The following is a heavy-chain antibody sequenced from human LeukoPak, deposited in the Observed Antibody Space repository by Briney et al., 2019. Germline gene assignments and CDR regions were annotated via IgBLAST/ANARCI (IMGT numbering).Heavy chain of an antibody. V-gene: IGHV3-30*18. CDR3: AKELRYFDWRSLGNDYYYGMDV. Sequence: GGSLRLSRATSGFTFSSYGMHWVRQAPGKGLEWVAVISYDGSNKYYADSVKGRFTISRDNSKNTLYLQMNSLRAEDTAVYYCAKELRYFDWRSLGNDYYYGMDVWGQGTTVTVSS. CDR2: ISYDGSNK. CDR1: GFTFSSYG. D-gene: IGHD3-9*01. J-gene: IGHJ6*02.